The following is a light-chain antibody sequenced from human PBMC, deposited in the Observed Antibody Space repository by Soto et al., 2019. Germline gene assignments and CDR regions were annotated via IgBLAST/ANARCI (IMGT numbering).Light chain of an antibody. CDR2: AAS. V-gene: IGKV1-39*01. CDR1: QNINDY. J-gene: IGKJ3*01. CDR3: QPSYSSRFS. Sequence: DIQMTQSPSSLSASVGDRVTITCRASQNINDYLNWYQKKPGKAPKLLIYAASSLQSGVPARFRGSGSGTDFTLTINSLQPEDFATYYCQPSYSSRFSFGPGTTVEFK.